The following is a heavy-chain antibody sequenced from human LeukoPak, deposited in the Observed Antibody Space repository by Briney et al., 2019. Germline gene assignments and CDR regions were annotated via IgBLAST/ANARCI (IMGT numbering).Heavy chain of an antibody. CDR3: ASRYCSGGSCYHYYGMDV. D-gene: IGHD2-15*01. V-gene: IGHV1-69*04. Sequence: ASVKVSCKASGYTFTSYGISWVRQAPGQGLEWMGRIIPILGIANYAQKFQGRVTITADKSTSTAYMELSSLRSEDTAVYYCASRYCSGGSCYHYYGMDVWGQGTTVTVSS. CDR1: GYTFTSYG. J-gene: IGHJ6*02. CDR2: IIPILGIA.